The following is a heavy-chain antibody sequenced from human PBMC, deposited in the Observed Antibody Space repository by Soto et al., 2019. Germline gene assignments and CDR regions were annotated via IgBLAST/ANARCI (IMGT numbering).Heavy chain of an antibody. V-gene: IGHV1-46*01. D-gene: IGHD3-10*02. J-gene: IGHJ4*02. Sequence: QVQLVQSGAEVKKPGASVKVSCKASGYTFTSYSMHWVRQAPGQGLEWMGIINPSGGSTSYAQKFQGRVTMTRDTSTSTVYMELSSLRFEDTAVYYCARVDVSGEIAGDYWGQGPLVTVSS. CDR2: INPSGGST. CDR1: GYTFTSYS. CDR3: ARVDVSGEIAGDY.